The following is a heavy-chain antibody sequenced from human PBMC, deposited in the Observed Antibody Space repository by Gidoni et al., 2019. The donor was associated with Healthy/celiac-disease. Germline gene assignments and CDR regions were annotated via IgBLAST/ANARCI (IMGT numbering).Heavy chain of an antibody. CDR1: GGSFSGYY. D-gene: IGHD2-2*01. Sequence: QVQLQQWGAGLLKPSETLSLTCAVYGGSFSGYYWSWIRQPPGKGLEWIGEINHSGSTNYNPSLKSRVTISVDTSKNQFSLKLSSVTAADTAVYYCARGGVPAALDNWFDPWGQGTLVTVSS. CDR2: INHSGST. CDR3: ARGGVPAALDNWFDP. J-gene: IGHJ5*02. V-gene: IGHV4-34*01.